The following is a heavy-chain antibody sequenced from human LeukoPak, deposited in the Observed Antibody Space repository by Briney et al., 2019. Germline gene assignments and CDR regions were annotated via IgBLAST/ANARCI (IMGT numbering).Heavy chain of an antibody. Sequence: GGSLRLSCAASGFTFSDYYMSWIRQAPGKGLEWVSYISSSGSTIYYADSVKGRLTISRDNAKNSLYLQMNSLRAEDAAVYYCARALLESDAFDIWGQGTMVTVSS. CDR2: ISSSGSTI. V-gene: IGHV3-11*01. CDR1: GFTFSDYY. J-gene: IGHJ3*02. D-gene: IGHD2/OR15-2a*01. CDR3: ARALLESDAFDI.